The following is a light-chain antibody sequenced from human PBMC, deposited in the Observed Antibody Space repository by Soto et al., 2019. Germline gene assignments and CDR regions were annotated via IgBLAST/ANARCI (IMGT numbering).Light chain of an antibody. CDR2: SNN. CDR3: AAWDESPNVPV. V-gene: IGLV1-44*01. Sequence: QLVLTQPPSASGTPGQRVTISCSGSNSNIGRNTVNWYQQLPRAAPSLLIYSNNQRPSGVPDRFSGSKSCTSASLAISGLQSEDEADYYCAAWDESPNVPVFGGGTKLTVL. J-gene: IGLJ3*02. CDR1: NSNIGRNT.